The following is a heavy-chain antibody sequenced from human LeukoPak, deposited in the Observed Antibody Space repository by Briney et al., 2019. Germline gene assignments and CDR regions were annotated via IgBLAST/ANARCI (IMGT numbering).Heavy chain of an antibody. CDR1: GFTVSSNY. J-gene: IGHJ6*02. CDR3: ARDSGAAAGRGMDV. CDR2: IYSGGST. D-gene: IGHD6-13*01. V-gene: IGHV3-53*01. Sequence: PGGSLRLSCAASGFTVSSNYMSWVRQAPGKGQEWVSVIYSGGSTYYADSVKGRFTISRDNSKNTLHLQMNSLRVEDTAVYYCARDSGAAAGRGMDVWGQGTTVTVSS.